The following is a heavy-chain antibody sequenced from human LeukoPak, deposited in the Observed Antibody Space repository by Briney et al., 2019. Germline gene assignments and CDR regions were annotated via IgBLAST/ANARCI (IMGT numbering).Heavy chain of an antibody. Sequence: SETLSLTCTVSGDSISSDTYYWGWIRQPPGKGLDWIGSIYYSGNTYYNPSLKSRVTISVDTSKNQFSLKLSSVTAADTAVYFCARHRSRGTARFYYFDFWGQGTLVTVSS. J-gene: IGHJ4*02. V-gene: IGHV4-39*01. CDR2: IYYSGNT. CDR3: ARHRSRGTARFYYFDF. D-gene: IGHD2-21*02. CDR1: GDSISSDTYY.